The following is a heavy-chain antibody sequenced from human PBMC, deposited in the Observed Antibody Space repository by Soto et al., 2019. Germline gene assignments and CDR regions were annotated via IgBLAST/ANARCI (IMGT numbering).Heavy chain of an antibody. J-gene: IGHJ5*02. D-gene: IGHD4-17*01. Sequence: QLQLQESGPGLVKPSETLSLTCTVSGGSISSSSYYWGWIRQPPGKGLEWIGSIYYSGSTYYNPSLTSRVTISVDTSKNQFSLKLSSVTAADTAVYYCAGKSDTVTTKLNWFDPWGQGTLVTVSS. V-gene: IGHV4-39*01. CDR3: AGKSDTVTTKLNWFDP. CDR2: IYYSGST. CDR1: GGSISSSSYY.